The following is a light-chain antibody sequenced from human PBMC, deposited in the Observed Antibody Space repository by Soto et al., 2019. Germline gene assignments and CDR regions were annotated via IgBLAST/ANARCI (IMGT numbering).Light chain of an antibody. Sequence: QSALTQPPSVSGAPGQSVTSSCTGTSSDVGSYHRVSWYQQPPGTAPKLMIYEVSNRPSGVPDRFSGSKSGNTASLTISGLQPEDEAYYYCNSYTSSSPYVFGTGTKVTVL. CDR1: SSDVGSYHR. CDR3: NSYTSSSPYV. CDR2: EVS. V-gene: IGLV2-18*02. J-gene: IGLJ1*01.